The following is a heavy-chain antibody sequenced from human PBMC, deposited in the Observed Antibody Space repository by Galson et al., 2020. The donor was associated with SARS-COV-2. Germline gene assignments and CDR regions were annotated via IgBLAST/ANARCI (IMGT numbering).Heavy chain of an antibody. V-gene: IGHV4-31*03. D-gene: IGHD3-3*01. CDR2: IYYSGST. CDR3: ARASRTIFGVVKHFDY. Sequence: ETSETLSLTCTVSGGSISSGGYYWSWIRQHPGKGLEWIGYIYYSGSTYYNPSLKSRVTISVDTSKNQFSLKLSSVTAADTAVYYCARASRTIFGVVKHFDYWGQGTLVIVSS. CDR1: GGSISSGGYY. J-gene: IGHJ4*02.